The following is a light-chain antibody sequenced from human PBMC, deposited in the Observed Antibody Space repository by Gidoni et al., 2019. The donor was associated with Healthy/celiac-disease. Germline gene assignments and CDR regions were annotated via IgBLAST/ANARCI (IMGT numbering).Light chain of an antibody. V-gene: IGLV3-25*02. CDR1: ALPKQY. J-gene: IGLJ3*02. CDR2: KDS. CDR3: QSADSSGTYRV. Sequence: SYELTQPPSVSLSPGQTARITCAGDALPKQYAYWYQQKPGQAPVLLIYKDSERPSGIPERFSGSSSGTTVTLTISGVQAEDEADYYCQSADSSGTYRVFGGGTKLTVL.